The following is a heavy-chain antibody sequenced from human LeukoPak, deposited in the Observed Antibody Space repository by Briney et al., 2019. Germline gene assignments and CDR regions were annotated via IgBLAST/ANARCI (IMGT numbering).Heavy chain of an antibody. V-gene: IGHV4-59*01. D-gene: IGHD6-13*01. Sequence: SETLSLTCTVSGGSISSYYWSWIRQPPGKGLEWIGYIYYSGSTNYNPSLKSRVTISADTSKNQFSLKLSSVTAADTAVYYCARSYSSSWTDQTSWGQGTLVTVSS. J-gene: IGHJ4*02. CDR1: GGSISSYY. CDR3: ARSYSSSWTDQTS. CDR2: IYYSGST.